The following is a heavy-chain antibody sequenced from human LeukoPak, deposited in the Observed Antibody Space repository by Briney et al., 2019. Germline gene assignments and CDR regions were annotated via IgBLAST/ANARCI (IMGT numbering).Heavy chain of an antibody. D-gene: IGHD3-22*01. J-gene: IGHJ5*02. CDR1: GGSISSYY. Sequence: SETLSLTCTVSGGSISSYYWSWIRQPPGKGLEWIGYIYYSGSTNYNPSLKSRVTISVDTSKNQFSLKLSSVTAADTAVYYCARGDVVTSNWFDPWGQGTLVTVS. CDR3: ARGDVVTSNWFDP. V-gene: IGHV4-59*08. CDR2: IYYSGST.